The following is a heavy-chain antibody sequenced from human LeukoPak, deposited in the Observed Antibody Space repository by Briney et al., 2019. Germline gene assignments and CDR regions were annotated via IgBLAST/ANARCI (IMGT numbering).Heavy chain of an antibody. CDR1: GFTFRRYA. D-gene: IGHD3-22*01. Sequence: GGSLRLSFSASGFTFRRYAMHWLRQPAGKGLEYVSAITNNGRSTYYADSVKGRFTISRDNSKNTLYLQMSSLRAEDTAVYYCASTYSYDSSGYYPFDYWGQGTLVTVPS. J-gene: IGHJ4*02. V-gene: IGHV3-64D*06. CDR3: ASTYSYDSSGYYPFDY. CDR2: ITNNGRST.